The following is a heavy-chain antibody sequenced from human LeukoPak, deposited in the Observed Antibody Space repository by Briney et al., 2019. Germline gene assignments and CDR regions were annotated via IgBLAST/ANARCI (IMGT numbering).Heavy chain of an antibody. CDR3: ARAGYCSGGGCSTDAFDI. CDR1: GGTFSSYA. CDR2: IIPIFGTA. Sequence: SVKVSCKASGGTFSSYAISWVRQAPGQGLEWMGGIIPIFGTANYAQKFQGRVTITADESMSTAYMELSSLRSEDTAVYYCARAGYCSGGGCSTDAFDIWGQGTMVTVSS. J-gene: IGHJ3*02. D-gene: IGHD2-15*01. V-gene: IGHV1-69*13.